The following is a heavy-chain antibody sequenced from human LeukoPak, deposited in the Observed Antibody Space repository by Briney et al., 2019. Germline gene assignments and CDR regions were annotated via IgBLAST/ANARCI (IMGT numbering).Heavy chain of an antibody. Sequence: GGSLRLSCAASGFTFSSYVMSWVRQAPGKGLEWVSVISGSGGSTHYADSVKGRFTISRDNSKNTLYLHMNSLRADDTAIYYCAKVNCSSSSCYIGFVDYWGQGTLVAVSS. CDR2: ISGSGGST. CDR1: GFTFSSYV. V-gene: IGHV3-23*01. CDR3: AKVNCSSSSCYIGFVDY. D-gene: IGHD2-2*02. J-gene: IGHJ4*02.